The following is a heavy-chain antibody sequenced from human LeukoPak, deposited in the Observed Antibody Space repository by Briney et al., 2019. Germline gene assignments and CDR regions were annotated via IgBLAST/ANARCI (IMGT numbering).Heavy chain of an antibody. CDR1: SGSFSGYY. CDR2: INHSGST. J-gene: IGHJ6*03. CDR3: ARLHPLRRGHYYYYMDV. D-gene: IGHD4-17*01. V-gene: IGHV4-34*01. Sequence: SETLSLTCAVYSGSFSGYYWNWIRQPPGKGLEWIGEINHSGSTNYNPSLKSRATISVDTSKNQFSLKLSSVTAADTAVYYCARLHPLRRGHYYYYMDVWGKGTTVTVS.